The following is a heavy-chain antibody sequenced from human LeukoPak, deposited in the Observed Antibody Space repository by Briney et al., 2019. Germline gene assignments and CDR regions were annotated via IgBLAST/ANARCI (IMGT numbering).Heavy chain of an antibody. CDR1: GGSISSGGYS. J-gene: IGHJ4*02. CDR3: ARAPRAYCSTTGSCFQDY. V-gene: IGHV4-30-2*01. D-gene: IGHD2-2*01. Sequence: PSQTLSLTCAVSGGSISSGGYSWGWIRQPPGKGLEWIGEIFHSGSTNYNPSLKSRVTMSVDKSKNQFSLNLTSVTAADTAVYFCARAPRAYCSTTGSCFQDYWGQGTLVTVSS. CDR2: IFHSGST.